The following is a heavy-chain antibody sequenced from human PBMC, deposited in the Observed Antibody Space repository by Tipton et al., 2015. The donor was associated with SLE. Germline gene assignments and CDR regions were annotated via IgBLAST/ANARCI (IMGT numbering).Heavy chain of an antibody. D-gene: IGHD6-13*01. Sequence: LRLSCTVFDGSLSGYYWAWLRQSPGKGLEWIGEISHDGGANYNPSLESRGTISLETSKNQFSLKLTSVTAADTAVYYCARDGGQRVISGTYDFYYYGLHVLGQGTTVTVSS. CDR1: DGSLSGYY. CDR3: ARDGGQRVISGTYDFYYYGLHV. J-gene: IGHJ6*02. V-gene: IGHV4-34*01. CDR2: ISHDGGA.